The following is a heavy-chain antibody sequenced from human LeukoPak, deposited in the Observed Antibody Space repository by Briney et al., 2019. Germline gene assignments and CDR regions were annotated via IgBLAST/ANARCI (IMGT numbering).Heavy chain of an antibody. J-gene: IGHJ4*02. CDR2: IYHSGST. CDR3: ARGSGYSSSYYDY. CDR1: GGSISSSNW. V-gene: IGHV4-4*02. Sequence: NPSGTLSLTCAVSGGSISSSNWWSWDRQPPGKGLEWIGEIYHSGSTNYNPSLKSRVTISVDTSKNQFSLKLSSVTAADTAMYFCARGSGYSSSYYDYWGQGTLLTVSS. D-gene: IGHD6-19*01.